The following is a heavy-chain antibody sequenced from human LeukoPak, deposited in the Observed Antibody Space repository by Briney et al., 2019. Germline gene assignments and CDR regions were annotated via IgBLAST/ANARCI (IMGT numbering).Heavy chain of an antibody. CDR2: ISSSGNII. V-gene: IGHV3-48*03. D-gene: IGHD1-1*01. CDR3: AKGRYDTDY. J-gene: IGHJ4*02. CDR1: GFTFSSYE. Sequence: GGSLRLSCAASGFTFSSYEMNWVRQAPGKGLEWVSYISSSGNIIYYADSMKGRFTISRDNAKNSLYLQMNSLRAEDTALYYCAKGRYDTDYWGQGTLVIVSS.